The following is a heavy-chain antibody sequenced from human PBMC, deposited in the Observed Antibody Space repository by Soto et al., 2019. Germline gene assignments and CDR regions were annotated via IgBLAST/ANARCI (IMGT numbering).Heavy chain of an antibody. CDR2: ISDSGSST. D-gene: IGHD2-15*01. CDR3: AKGPTMGYCTGGNCYGDY. J-gene: IGHJ4*02. CDR1: GFMISSYA. Sequence: EVQLLESGGGLVQPGGSLRLSCAASGFMISSYAMTWVRQAPGKGLEWVSSISDSGSSTYHADSVKGRFTISRDNSKNNLYLQMNSLRAEDTAVYYCAKGPTMGYCTGGNCYGDYWGQGTLVTVSS. V-gene: IGHV3-23*01.